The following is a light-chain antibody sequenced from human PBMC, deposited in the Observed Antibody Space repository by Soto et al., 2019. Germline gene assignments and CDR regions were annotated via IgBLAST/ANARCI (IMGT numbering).Light chain of an antibody. CDR3: QQYNSYSPT. V-gene: IGKV1-5*01. Sequence: DIQMTQSPSTLSASVGDRVTITCRASQSISSWLAWYQQKPGKAPKLLIYDASSLESGVPSRFSGSGSGTEFTPTISSLQPDDFATYYSQQYNSYSPTFGQGTKVEIK. CDR2: DAS. J-gene: IGKJ1*01. CDR1: QSISSW.